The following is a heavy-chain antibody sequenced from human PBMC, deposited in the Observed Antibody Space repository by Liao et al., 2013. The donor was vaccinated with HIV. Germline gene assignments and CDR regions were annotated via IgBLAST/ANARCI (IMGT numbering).Heavy chain of an antibody. CDR3: ASPPLYSGSYYMF. J-gene: IGHJ4*02. CDR2: IYTSGST. V-gene: IGHV4-61*02. CDR1: GGSISSGSYY. D-gene: IGHD1-26*01. Sequence: QVQLQESGPGLVKPSQTLSLTCTVSGGSISSGSYYWSWIRQPAGKGLEWIGRIYTSGSTNYNPSLKSRVTISVDTSKKQFSLKLSSVTAADTAVYYCASPPLYSGSYYMFWGQGTLVTVSS.